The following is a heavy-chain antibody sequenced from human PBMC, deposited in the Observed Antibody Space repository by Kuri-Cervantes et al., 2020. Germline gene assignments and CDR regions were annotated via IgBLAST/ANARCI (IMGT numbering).Heavy chain of an antibody. Sequence: SGPTLVKPTQTLTLTCTFSGFALSTSGVGAGWIRQPPGKALEWLALIYWNDDKRYSPSLKSRLTITKDTSKNQVVLTMTNMDPVDTATYYCAHIGDDSSGYYPSYWGQGTLVTVSS. CDR3: AHIGDDSSGYYPSY. CDR1: GFALSTSGVG. V-gene: IGHV2-5*01. J-gene: IGHJ4*02. D-gene: IGHD3-22*01. CDR2: IYWNDDK.